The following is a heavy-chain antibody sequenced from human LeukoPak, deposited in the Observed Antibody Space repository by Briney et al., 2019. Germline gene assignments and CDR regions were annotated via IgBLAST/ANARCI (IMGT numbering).Heavy chain of an antibody. V-gene: IGHV3-64D*06. CDR2: ISSNGGST. J-gene: IGHJ4*02. Sequence: PGGSLRLSCSASGFTFSSYAMHWVRQAPGKGLEYVSAISSNGGSTYYADSVKGRFTISRDNSKNTLYFQMSSLRAEDTAVYYCVKGYYDILTGYEYFDYWGQGTLVTVSS. D-gene: IGHD3-9*01. CDR1: GFTFSSYA. CDR3: VKGYYDILTGYEYFDY.